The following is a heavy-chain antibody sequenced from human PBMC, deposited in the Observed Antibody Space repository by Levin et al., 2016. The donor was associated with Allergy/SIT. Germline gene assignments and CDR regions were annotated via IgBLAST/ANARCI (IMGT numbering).Heavy chain of an antibody. D-gene: IGHD6-19*01. CDR1: GFTFSHSA. CDR3: ATTSGRSQREYAFGV. V-gene: IGHV3-30*03. J-gene: IGHJ3*01. Sequence: GGSLRLSCAASGFTFSHSAMHWVRQAPGKGLEWVAVISYDGGVKFYADSVKGRFTISRDNSKNTLYLQMNSLRSEDTAIYYCATTSGRSQREYAFGVWGQGTLVTVSS. CDR2: ISYDGGVK.